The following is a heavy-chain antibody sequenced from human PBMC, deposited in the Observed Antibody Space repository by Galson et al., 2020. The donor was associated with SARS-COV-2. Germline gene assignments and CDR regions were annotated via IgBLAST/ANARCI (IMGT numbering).Heavy chain of an antibody. CDR1: GFTFSSYW. Sequence: PGGSLRLSCAASGFTFSSYWMHWVRQSPGKGLVWVSRINSDGSIISYVDSVKGRFSISRDNAKNTLYLQMNSLRAEDTAVYYCASLGGDSTGYVGHWGQGTLVTVSS. J-gene: IGHJ5*02. D-gene: IGHD3-22*01. CDR3: ASLGGDSTGYVGH. V-gene: IGHV3-74*01. CDR2: INSDGSII.